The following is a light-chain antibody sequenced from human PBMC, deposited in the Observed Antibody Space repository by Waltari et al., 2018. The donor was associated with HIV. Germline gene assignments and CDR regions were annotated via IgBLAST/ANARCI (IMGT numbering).Light chain of an antibody. CDR2: RNH. V-gene: IGLV10-54*01. CDR3: SVWDSSLNAQV. J-gene: IGLJ1*01. CDR1: HPNVGGKG. Sequence: QAGLTQPPSVSTGLGQTATITCIGDHPNVGGKGVAWLQQHRGHPPKLLSYRNHRRPSDVSERFSASRSGNIASLTITGLQPDDEADYYCSVWDSSLNAQVFGPGTRVSVL.